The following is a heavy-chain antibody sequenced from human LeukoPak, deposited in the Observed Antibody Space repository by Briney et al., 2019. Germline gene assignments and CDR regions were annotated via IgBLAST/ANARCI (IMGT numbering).Heavy chain of an antibody. V-gene: IGHV1-2*02. CDR2: INPNSGGT. J-gene: IGHJ6*03. D-gene: IGHD2-2*01. CDR3: ARELAGPNSTSWLANYMDV. Sequence: ASVKVSCKASGYTFTGYYMHWVRQAPGQGLEWMGWINPNSGGTNYAQKFQGRVTMTRDTSISTAYMELSRLRSDDTAVYYCARELAGPNSTSWLANYMDVWGKGTTVTVSS. CDR1: GYTFTGYY.